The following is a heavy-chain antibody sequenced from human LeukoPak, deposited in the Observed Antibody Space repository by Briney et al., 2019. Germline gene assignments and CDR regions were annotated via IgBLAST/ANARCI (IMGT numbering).Heavy chain of an antibody. CDR1: EFTVSCNY. V-gene: IGHV3-23*01. CDR2: IGDSGATT. J-gene: IGHJ4*01. Sequence: GGSLRLSCAASEFTVSCNYMTWVRQAPGKGLEWVSDIGDSGATTYYADSVKGRFTISRDNSKNTLYLQMSSLRAEDTAVYFCASFHYYGSGAYYLSYWGHGTLVTVSS. CDR3: ASFHYYGSGAYYLSY. D-gene: IGHD3-10*01.